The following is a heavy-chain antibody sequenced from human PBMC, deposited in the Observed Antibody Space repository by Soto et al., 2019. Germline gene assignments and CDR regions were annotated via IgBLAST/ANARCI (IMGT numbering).Heavy chain of an antibody. CDR2: INSDGSST. V-gene: IGHV3-74*01. J-gene: IGHJ6*02. D-gene: IGHD2-15*01. CDR1: GFTFSSYW. CDR3: AREGTLVGAGLDV. Sequence: GGSLRLSCAASGFTFSSYWMHWVRQAPGKGLVWVSRINSDGSSTSYADSVKGRFTISRDNAKNTLYLQMNSLRAEDTAVYYCAREGTLVGAGLDVWGQGTTVTVSS.